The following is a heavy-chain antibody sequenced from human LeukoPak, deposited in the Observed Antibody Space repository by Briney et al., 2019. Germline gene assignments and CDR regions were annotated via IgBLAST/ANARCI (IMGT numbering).Heavy chain of an antibody. Sequence: ASVKVSCKASGGTFSSYAISWVRQAPGQGLEWMGRIIPIFGIANYAQKFQGRVTITADKSTSTAYMELSSLRSEDTAVYYCARVETYYDSSGYYLGYYGMDVWGQGTTVTVSS. D-gene: IGHD3-22*01. J-gene: IGHJ6*02. V-gene: IGHV1-69*04. CDR1: GGTFSSYA. CDR2: IIPIFGIA. CDR3: ARVETYYDSSGYYLGYYGMDV.